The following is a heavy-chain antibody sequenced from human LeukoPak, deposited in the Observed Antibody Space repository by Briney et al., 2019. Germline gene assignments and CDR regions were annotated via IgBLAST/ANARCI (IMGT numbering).Heavy chain of an antibody. Sequence: PSETLSLTCTVSGGSISSSSYYWGWIRQPPGKGLEWIGSIYYSGSTYYNPSLKSRVTISVDTSKNQFSLKLSSVTAADTAVYYCARHVALAADGHDAFDIWGQGTMVPVSS. CDR1: GGSISSSSYY. CDR3: ARHVALAADGHDAFDI. V-gene: IGHV4-39*01. J-gene: IGHJ3*02. D-gene: IGHD6-13*01. CDR2: IYYSGST.